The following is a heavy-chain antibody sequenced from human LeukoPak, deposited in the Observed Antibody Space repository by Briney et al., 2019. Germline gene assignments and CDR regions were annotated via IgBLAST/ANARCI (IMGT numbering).Heavy chain of an antibody. J-gene: IGHJ2*01. CDR1: GYTFTGYY. D-gene: IGHD6-13*01. CDR2: INPNSGDT. V-gene: IGHV1-2*02. CDR3: ARSTITVTAAGHFDL. Sequence: ASVKVSCKASGYTFTGYYMHWVRQAPGQGLEWMGWINPNSGDTNYAQNFQGRVTMSRDTSISTAYLELNRLIFDDTAVFYCARSTITVTAAGHFDLWGCGTLVTVSS.